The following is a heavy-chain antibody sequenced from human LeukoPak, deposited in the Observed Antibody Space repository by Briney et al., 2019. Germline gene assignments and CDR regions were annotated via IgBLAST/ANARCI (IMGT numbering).Heavy chain of an antibody. CDR1: GGSISSSSYY. D-gene: IGHD3-22*01. CDR2: LYYSGST. CDR3: ARRSYYDSSAIFDY. Sequence: PSETLSLTCTVSGGSISSSSYYWGWIRQPPGKGLEWIGSLYYSGSTYYNPSLKSRVTISVDTSKNQFSLKLSSVTAADTAVFYCARRSYYDSSAIFDYWGQGTLVTVSS. J-gene: IGHJ4*02. V-gene: IGHV4-39*01.